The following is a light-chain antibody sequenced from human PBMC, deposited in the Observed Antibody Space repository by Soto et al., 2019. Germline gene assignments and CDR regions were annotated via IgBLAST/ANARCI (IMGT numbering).Light chain of an antibody. Sequence: QSALSQPASVSGSTGQSITISCTGTRSDVGGYNSVCWHQQHPGKAPKLIIYEVSNRPSGVSDRFSASKSGNTASLTISGLQADDEADYYCSSFTTTNTWVFGGGTKLTVL. V-gene: IGLV2-14*01. CDR1: RSDVGGYNS. CDR3: SSFTTTNTWV. CDR2: EVS. J-gene: IGLJ3*02.